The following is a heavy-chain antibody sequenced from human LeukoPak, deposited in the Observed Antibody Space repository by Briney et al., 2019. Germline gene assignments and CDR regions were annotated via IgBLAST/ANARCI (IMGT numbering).Heavy chain of an antibody. CDR3: AKNGCSSTSCYVDP. D-gene: IGHD2-2*01. CDR1: GFTFSSYG. J-gene: IGHJ5*02. V-gene: IGHV3-30*18. Sequence: PGGSLRLSCAAPGFTFSSYGMHWVRQAPGKGLEWVAVISYDGSNKYYVDSVKGRFTISRDNSKNTLYLQMNSLRAEDTAVYYCAKNGCSSTSCYVDPWGQGTLVTVSS. CDR2: ISYDGSNK.